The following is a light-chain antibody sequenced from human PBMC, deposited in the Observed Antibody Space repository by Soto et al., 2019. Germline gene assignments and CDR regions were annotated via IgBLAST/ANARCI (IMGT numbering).Light chain of an antibody. V-gene: IGKV3-15*01. J-gene: IGKJ4*01. Sequence: MTQSPSTLPASVGDRVTITCRASQSISNWLAWYQQKPGQAPRLLIYGASTRATGIPARFSGSGSGTEFTLTISSLQSEDFAVYYCQQYGWSQALTFGGGTKVDIK. CDR3: QQYGWSQALT. CDR1: QSISNW. CDR2: GAS.